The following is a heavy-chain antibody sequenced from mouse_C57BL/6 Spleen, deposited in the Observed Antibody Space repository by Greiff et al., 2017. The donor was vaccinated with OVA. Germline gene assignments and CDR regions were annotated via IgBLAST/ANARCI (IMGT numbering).Heavy chain of an antibody. D-gene: IGHD2-5*01. J-gene: IGHJ4*01. CDR2: IDTSDSYN. Sequence: QVQLKQPGAELVKPGASVKLSCKASGFTFTSYWMQWVKQRPGQGLEWIGEIDTSDSYNNYNQKFKGKATLAVDKASSTAYMQLSSLTSEDSAVYYWTRHYSNFPYAMDYWGQGTSVTVSS. V-gene: IGHV1-50*01. CDR1: GFTFTSYW. CDR3: TRHYSNFPYAMDY.